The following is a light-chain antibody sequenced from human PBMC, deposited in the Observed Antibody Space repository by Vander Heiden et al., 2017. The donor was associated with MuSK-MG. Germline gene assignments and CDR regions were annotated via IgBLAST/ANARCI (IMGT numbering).Light chain of an antibody. CDR2: DAS. V-gene: IGKV1-33*01. CDR3: QQYDNLRVT. Sequence: DIQMPQSPSSLSASVGDRVTITCQASQDISNYLNWYQQKPGKAPKLLIYDASNLETGVPSRFSGSGSGTDFTFTISSLQPEDIATYYCQQYDNLRVTFGGGTKVEIK. J-gene: IGKJ4*01. CDR1: QDISNY.